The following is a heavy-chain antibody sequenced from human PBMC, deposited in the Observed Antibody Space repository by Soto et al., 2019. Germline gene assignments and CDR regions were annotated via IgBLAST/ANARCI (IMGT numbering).Heavy chain of an antibody. Sequence: QVQLVHSGAEVKKPGSSVKVSCKASGGIFTNYGFSWVRQAPGKGLEWMGRITPIFGSTKYAQRVQGSLTLTADESTTTVYMDLSGLRSDDTAVDYCVRDRGWGYWSGVDCVLGLEYWVQATLVTVSS. CDR2: ITPIFGST. CDR3: VRDRGWGYWSGVDCVLGLEY. V-gene: IGHV1-69*13. CDR1: GGIFTNYG. D-gene: IGHD2-15*01. J-gene: IGHJ4*02.